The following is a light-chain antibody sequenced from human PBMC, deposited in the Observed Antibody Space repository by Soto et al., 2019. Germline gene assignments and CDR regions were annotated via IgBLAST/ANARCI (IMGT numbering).Light chain of an antibody. CDR1: QSISSW. CDR2: KAS. CDR3: QQYNSYLWT. V-gene: IGKV1-5*03. Sequence: DIQMTQSPSTLSASVGDRVIIICRASQSISSWLAWYQQKPGKAPKLLIYKASSLESGVPSRFSGSGSGTEFTLTIRSLQPADFATYYCQQYNSYLWTFGQGTKVEIK. J-gene: IGKJ1*01.